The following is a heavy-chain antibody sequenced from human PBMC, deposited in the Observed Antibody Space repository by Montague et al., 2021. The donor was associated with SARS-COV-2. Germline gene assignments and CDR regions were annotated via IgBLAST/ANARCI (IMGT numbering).Heavy chain of an antibody. V-gene: IGHV3-23*01. J-gene: IGHJ4*02. CDR1: EFTFSSYA. CDR2: ISGSGGRT. Sequence: SLRLSCPAPEFTFSSYAMSWVRQAPGKGLEWVSAISGSGGRTYYADSVKGRFTLSRDNSKNTLYLQMNSLRAEDTAVYYCAKAALGSSSYFDYWGQGTLVTVSS. CDR3: AKAALGSSSYFDY. D-gene: IGHD6-13*01.